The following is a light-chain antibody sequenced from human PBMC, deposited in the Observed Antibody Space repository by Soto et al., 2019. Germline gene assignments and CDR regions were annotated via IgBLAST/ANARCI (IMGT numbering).Light chain of an antibody. CDR1: QSLLHSHGYHY. J-gene: IGKJ1*01. CDR3: QQGYSTPWT. Sequence: MTQSPLSLPVTPGEPASISCRSSQSLLHSHGYHYLDWYQQKPGKAPKLLIYAASNLQSGVPSRFSASGSGTDFTLTLNSLQPEDFATYYCQQGYSTPWTFGQGTKVDIK. CDR2: AAS. V-gene: IGKV1-39*01.